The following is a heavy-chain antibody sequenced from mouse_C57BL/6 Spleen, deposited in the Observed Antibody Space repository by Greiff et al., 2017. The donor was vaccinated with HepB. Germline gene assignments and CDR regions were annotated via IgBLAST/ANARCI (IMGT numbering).Heavy chain of an antibody. V-gene: IGHV3-6*01. J-gene: IGHJ3*01. CDR1: GYSITSGYY. CDR2: ISYDGSN. D-gene: IGHD6-5*01. CDR3: ARDYAQFAY. Sequence: DVKLQESGPGLVKPSQSLSLTCSVTGYSITSGYYWNWIRQFPGNKLEWMGYISYDGSNNYNPSLKNRISITRDTSKNQFFLKLNSVTTEDTATYYCARDYAQFAYWGQGTLVTVSA.